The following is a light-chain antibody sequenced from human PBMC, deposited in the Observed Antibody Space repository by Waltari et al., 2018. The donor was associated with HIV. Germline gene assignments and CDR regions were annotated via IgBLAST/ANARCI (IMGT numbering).Light chain of an antibody. Sequence: SYELSQPPSVSVSPGQTATITCSGHKLGDKYASWYQQKPGQSPVLVIYQDKRRPSGIPERFSGSNSGNTATLTISGTQPLDETDYYCQAWDSSIVGFGGGTKLTVL. CDR2: QDK. V-gene: IGLV3-1*01. CDR1: KLGDKY. CDR3: QAWDSSIVG. J-gene: IGLJ2*01.